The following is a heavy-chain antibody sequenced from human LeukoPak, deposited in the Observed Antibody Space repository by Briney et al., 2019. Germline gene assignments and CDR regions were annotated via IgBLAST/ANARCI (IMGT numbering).Heavy chain of an antibody. CDR3: WREQYGSDDALYI. Sequence: GGSLRRSCAASGFTFSRYGMYWVRQAPGKGLEWVAVIWFDGSNKYYADSVKGRFTVSRDNSKNTMDLQMNSLRAEDTAVYYCWREQYGSDDALYIGGQGTMVTVSS. J-gene: IGHJ3*02. D-gene: IGHD4-17*01. V-gene: IGHV3-33*01. CDR2: IWFDGSNK. CDR1: GFTFSRYG.